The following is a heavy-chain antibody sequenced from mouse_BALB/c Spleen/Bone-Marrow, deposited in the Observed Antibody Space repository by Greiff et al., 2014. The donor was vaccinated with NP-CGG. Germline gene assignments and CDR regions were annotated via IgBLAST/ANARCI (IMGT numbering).Heavy chain of an antibody. D-gene: IGHD1-2*01. J-gene: IGHJ3*01. Sequence: QVQLKESGAELVKPGASVKLSCKASGYTFTEYTIHWVKQRSGQGLEWIGWFYPGSGSIKYNEKFKDKATLTADKSSSTVYMELSRWTSEDSAVYFGARHEERFITTAAWFAYWGQGTLVTVSA. CDR2: FYPGSGSI. CDR1: GYTFTEYT. CDR3: ARHEERFITTAAWFAY. V-gene: IGHV1-62-2*01.